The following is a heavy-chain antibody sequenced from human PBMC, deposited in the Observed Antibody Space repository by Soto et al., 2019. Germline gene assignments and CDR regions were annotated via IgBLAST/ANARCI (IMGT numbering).Heavy chain of an antibody. V-gene: IGHV4-39*01. J-gene: IGHJ4*02. CDR1: GGSVYSNVHY. Sequence: SETLSLTCIVSGGSVYSNVHYWGWIRQPPGNGLEWIGSIDNNGVTNYNSSLKSRVTISRDTSKNQFSLRLTSVTAADTAVYYCGKILVGATGHTDADSWGPGTMVTF. CDR3: GKILVGATGHTDADS. CDR2: IDNNGVT. D-gene: IGHD2-15*01.